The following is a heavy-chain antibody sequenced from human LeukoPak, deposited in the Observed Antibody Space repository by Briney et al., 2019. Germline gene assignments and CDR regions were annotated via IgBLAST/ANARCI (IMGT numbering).Heavy chain of an antibody. Sequence: KPSKTLSLTCAVSCGCFSGYYWSWIRQPPGKGLEWIGEINHSGSTNYNPSLKSRVTISVDTSKNQFSLKLSSVTAADTAVYYCARGVTAKAADSCGYYLDYCGQGTLVTVSS. CDR2: INHSGST. D-gene: IGHD3-22*01. CDR1: CGCFSGYY. CDR3: ARGVTAKAADSCGYYLDY. J-gene: IGHJ4*02. V-gene: IGHV4-34*01.